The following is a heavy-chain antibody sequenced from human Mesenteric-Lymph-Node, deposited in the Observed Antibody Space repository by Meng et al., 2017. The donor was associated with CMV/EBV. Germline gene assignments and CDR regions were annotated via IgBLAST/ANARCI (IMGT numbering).Heavy chain of an antibody. V-gene: IGHV1-69*02. CDR3: ARTVVAYFNYYAMDV. CDR1: GGTFSSYT. CDR2: IIPILGIA. D-gene: IGHD2-15*01. Sequence: SVKVSCKASGGTFSSYTISWVRQAPGQGLEWMGRIIPILGIANYAQKFQGRVTITADKSTSTAYMELSSLRSEDTAVYYCARTVVAYFNYYAMDVWGQGTTVTVSS. J-gene: IGHJ6*02.